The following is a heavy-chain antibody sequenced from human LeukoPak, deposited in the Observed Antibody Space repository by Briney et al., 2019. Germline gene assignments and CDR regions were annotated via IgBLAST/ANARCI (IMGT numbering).Heavy chain of an antibody. Sequence: PSETLSLTCTVSGGSISSYYWSWIRQPPGKGLEWIGYIYYSGSTNCNPSLKSRVTISVDTSKNQFSLKLSSVTAADTAVYYCARRLYDAFDIWGQGTMVTVS. CDR3: ARRLYDAFDI. V-gene: IGHV4-59*01. D-gene: IGHD2-8*01. J-gene: IGHJ3*02. CDR1: GGSISSYY. CDR2: IYYSGST.